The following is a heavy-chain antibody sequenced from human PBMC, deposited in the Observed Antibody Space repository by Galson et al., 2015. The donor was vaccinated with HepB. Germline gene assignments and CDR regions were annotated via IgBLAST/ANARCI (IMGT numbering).Heavy chain of an antibody. J-gene: IGHJ4*02. CDR3: ARDSRFNWNYSCRQHLDY. CDR2: ISGSGGSR. D-gene: IGHD1-7*01. Sequence: SLRLSCAASGFPFSSYAMTWVRQAPGKGLQWISTISGSGGSRYYADSVKGRFTISRDNSKNTLYLQMKSLRAEDTAVYYCARDSRFNWNYSCRQHLDYWGQGTLVTVSS. V-gene: IGHV3-23*01. CDR1: GFPFSSYA.